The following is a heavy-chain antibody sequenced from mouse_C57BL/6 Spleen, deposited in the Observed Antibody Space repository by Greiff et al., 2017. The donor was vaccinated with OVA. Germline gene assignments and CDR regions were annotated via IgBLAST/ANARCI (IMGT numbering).Heavy chain of an antibody. J-gene: IGHJ1*03. Sequence: EVQVVESGGGLVKPGGSLKLSCAASGFTFSDYGMHWVRQAPEKGLEWVAYISSGSSTIYYADTVKGRFTISRDNAKNTLFLQMTSLRSEDTAMYYCARNGGWLLQNWYFDVWGTGTTVTVSS. CDR1: GFTFSDYG. D-gene: IGHD2-3*01. V-gene: IGHV5-17*01. CDR2: ISSGSSTI. CDR3: ARNGGWLLQNWYFDV.